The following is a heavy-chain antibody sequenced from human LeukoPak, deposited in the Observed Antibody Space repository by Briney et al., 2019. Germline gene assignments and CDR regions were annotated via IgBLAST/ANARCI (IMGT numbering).Heavy chain of an antibody. CDR2: IRTKANSYAT. D-gene: IGHD2-15*01. V-gene: IGHV3-73*01. CDR3: TRRDCNGNSCYSYY. Sequence: GGSLRLSCAASGFTFSGSAVHWVRQASGKGLEWVGRIRTKANSYATAYAASVRGRFTISRDDSKNTAYLQMNSLKTEDTAVYYCTRRDCNGNSCYSYYWGQGTLVTVSS. CDR1: GFTFSGSA. J-gene: IGHJ4*02.